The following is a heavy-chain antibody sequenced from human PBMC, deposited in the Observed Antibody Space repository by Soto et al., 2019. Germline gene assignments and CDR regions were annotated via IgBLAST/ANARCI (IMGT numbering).Heavy chain of an antibody. J-gene: IGHJ3*02. CDR1: GYTFTSYG. V-gene: IGHV1-18*01. D-gene: IGHD2-2*01. CDR3: ARDPRLHCSSTSCYFVAFGGDAFDI. Sequence: ASVKVSCKASGYTFTSYGISWVRQAPGQGLEWMGWISAYNGSTNYAQKLQGRVTMTTDTSTSTAYMELRSLRSDDTAVYYCARDPRLHCSSTSCYFVAFGGDAFDIWGQGTMVTVSS. CDR2: ISAYNGST.